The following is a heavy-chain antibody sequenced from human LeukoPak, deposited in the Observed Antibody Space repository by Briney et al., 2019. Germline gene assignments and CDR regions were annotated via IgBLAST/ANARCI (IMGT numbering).Heavy chain of an antibody. V-gene: IGHV3-23*01. J-gene: IGHJ4*02. D-gene: IGHD2-21*02. Sequence: GGSLRLSCAASGLTFSSYAMSWVRQAPGKGLEWVSAISGSGGSTYYADSVKGRFTISRDNSKNTLYLQMNSLRAEDTAVYYCAKDSVVVTATFDYWGQGTLVTVSS. CDR1: GLTFSSYA. CDR2: ISGSGGST. CDR3: AKDSVVVTATFDY.